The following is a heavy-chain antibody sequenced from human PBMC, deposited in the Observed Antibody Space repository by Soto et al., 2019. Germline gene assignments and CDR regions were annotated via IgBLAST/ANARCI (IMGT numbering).Heavy chain of an antibody. D-gene: IGHD6-19*01. CDR3: ARPFDSSGWNDY. Sequence: GESLKISCKGSGYSFTSYWIGWVRQMPGKGLEWMGIIWPGDSDTRYSPSFQGQVTVSADKSINTAYLQWNSLKASDTAMYYCARPFDSSGWNDYWGQGTLVTVSS. V-gene: IGHV5-51*01. CDR1: GYSFTSYW. CDR2: IWPGDSDT. J-gene: IGHJ4*02.